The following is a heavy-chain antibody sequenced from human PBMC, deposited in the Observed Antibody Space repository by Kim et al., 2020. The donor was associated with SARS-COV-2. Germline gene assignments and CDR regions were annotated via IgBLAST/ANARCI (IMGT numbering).Heavy chain of an antibody. Sequence: RNADYAGSVTGRVTISRYNAKNTVFLQMDSLRVEDTAVYYCAKDIHILVDYWGPGTLVTVS. CDR2: RNA. D-gene: IGHD2-21*01. V-gene: IGHV3-74*01. CDR3: AKDIHILVDY. J-gene: IGHJ4*02.